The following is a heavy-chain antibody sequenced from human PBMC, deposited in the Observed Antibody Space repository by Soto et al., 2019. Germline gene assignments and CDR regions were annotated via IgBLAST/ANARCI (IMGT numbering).Heavy chain of an antibody. J-gene: IGHJ4*02. CDR2: IFWNDER. Sequence: SGPTLVNPTETLTLTCTVSGFSLSKARMGVSWIRQPPGKALEWLAHIFWNDERSYNTSLKSRLTISRDTSKSQVVLTMTNVDPVDTGTYFCARALREELPIYYFDSWGQGILVTVSS. V-gene: IGHV2-26*01. D-gene: IGHD1-7*01. CDR3: ARALREELPIYYFDS. CDR1: GFSLSKARMG.